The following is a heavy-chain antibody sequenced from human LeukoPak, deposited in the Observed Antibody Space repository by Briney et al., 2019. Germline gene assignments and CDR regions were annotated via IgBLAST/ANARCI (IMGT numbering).Heavy chain of an antibody. Sequence: SETLSLTCTVSGYSISSDYYWGWIRQPPGKGLEWIGSIYHSGSTYYNPSLKGRVTISVDTSTNQFSLRLYSVTAADTAVYYCAREDYSGYYPNWFDPWGQGTLVTVSS. V-gene: IGHV4-38-2*02. CDR3: AREDYSGYYPNWFDP. J-gene: IGHJ5*02. D-gene: IGHD5-12*01. CDR2: IYHSGST. CDR1: GYSISSDYY.